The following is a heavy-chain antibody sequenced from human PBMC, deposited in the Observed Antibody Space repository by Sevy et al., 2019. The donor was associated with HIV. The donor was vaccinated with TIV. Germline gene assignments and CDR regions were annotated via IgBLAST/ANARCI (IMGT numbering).Heavy chain of an antibody. V-gene: IGHV4-39*01. Sequence: SETLSLICTVSGGSISGSNYYWGWIRQPPGEGLEGIGSIDFSGSAYNNPSVNSRVTISVDTSKNQFSLRLSSVTAADTAVYYCARRHIIVSSSPRSKTLHYWGQGTSVTVSS. CDR2: IDFSGSA. D-gene: IGHD3-22*01. J-gene: IGHJ4*02. CDR3: ARRHIIVSSSPRSKTLHY. CDR1: GGSISGSNYY.